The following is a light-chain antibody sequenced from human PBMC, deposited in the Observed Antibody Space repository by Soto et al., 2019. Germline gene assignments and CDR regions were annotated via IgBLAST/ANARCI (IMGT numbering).Light chain of an antibody. J-gene: IGKJ2*01. Sequence: EIVLTQSPGTLSLSPGERATLSCRASQSVSSSYLASYQHKPGQAPRLLTYGASSSSPVIPDRFSGSGYGTDFTLTISRLEPEDFALYYCQQYGSSPYTFGQGTKLEIK. V-gene: IGKV3-20*01. CDR3: QQYGSSPYT. CDR1: QSVSSSY. CDR2: GAS.